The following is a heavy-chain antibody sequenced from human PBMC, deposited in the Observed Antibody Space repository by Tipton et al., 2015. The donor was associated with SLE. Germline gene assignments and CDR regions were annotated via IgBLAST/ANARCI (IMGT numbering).Heavy chain of an antibody. V-gene: IGHV4-34*01. CDR1: GGSLSGYY. J-gene: IGHJ4*02. CDR2: INHSGST. Sequence: TLSLTCAVYGGSLSGYYWSWIRQPPGKGLEWIGEINHSGSTNYNPSLKSRVTISVDTSKNQFSLKLSSVTAADTAVYYCARGLPDFDYWGQGTLVTVSS. CDR3: ARGLPDFDY.